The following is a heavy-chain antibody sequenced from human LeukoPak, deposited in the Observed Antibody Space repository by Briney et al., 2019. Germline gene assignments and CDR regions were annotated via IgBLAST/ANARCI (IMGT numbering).Heavy chain of an antibody. V-gene: IGHV3-15*01. D-gene: IGHD1-26*01. Sequence: PGGSLRLSCAASGFTFSNAWMSWVRQAPGKGLEWVGRIKSKTDGGTTDYAAPVKGRFTISRDDLKNTLYLQMNSLKTEDTAVYYCTTDRSGSYYADYWGQGTLVTVSS. CDR2: IKSKTDGGTT. J-gene: IGHJ4*02. CDR3: TTDRSGSYYADY. CDR1: GFTFSNAW.